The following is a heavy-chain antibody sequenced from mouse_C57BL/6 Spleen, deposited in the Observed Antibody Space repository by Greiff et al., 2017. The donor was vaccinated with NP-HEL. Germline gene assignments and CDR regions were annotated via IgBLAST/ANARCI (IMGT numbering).Heavy chain of an antibody. V-gene: IGHV1S81*02. CDR3: ERIKKIVATYFDY. D-gene: IGHD1-1*01. CDR2: TNPTNGRT. Sequence: VQLQQSGAELVKAGASVKMSCKASGYTFTSYWMHWVKQRLGQGLEWFAETNPTNGRTYYNEKFKSKATLTVDKSSSTAYMLLSGPTFEDSAVYDCERIKKIVATYFDYWGQGTTRTVSS. CDR1: GYTFTSYW. J-gene: IGHJ2*01.